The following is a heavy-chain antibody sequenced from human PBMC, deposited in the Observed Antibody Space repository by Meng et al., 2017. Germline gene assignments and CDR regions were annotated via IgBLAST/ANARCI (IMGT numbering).Heavy chain of an antibody. CDR3: ARDGYHYDSSGYYPPPVDAFDI. Sequence: GSLRPSCTVPGGSTSSYYWSWIRQPPGKGLEWIGYIYYSGRTNYNPSLKSRVTISVDTSKNQFSLKLSSVTAAATAVYYCARDGYHYDSSGYYPPPVDAFDIWGQGTMVTVSS. CDR1: GGSTSSYY. J-gene: IGHJ3*02. CDR2: IYYSGRT. D-gene: IGHD3-22*01. V-gene: IGHV4-59*01.